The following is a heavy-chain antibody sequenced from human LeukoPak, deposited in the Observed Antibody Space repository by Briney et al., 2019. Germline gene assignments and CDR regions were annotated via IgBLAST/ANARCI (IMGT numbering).Heavy chain of an antibody. V-gene: IGHV3-23*01. CDR2: ISGSGGST. CDR1: GFTFSRYA. J-gene: IGHJ5*02. Sequence: GGSLRLSCAASGFTFSRYAMSWVRQAPGKGLEWVSAISGSGGSTYYADSVKGRFTISRGNSKNTLYLQMNSLRAEDTAVYYCGAARPSEWFDPWGQGTLVTVSS. CDR3: GAARPSEWFDP. D-gene: IGHD6-6*01.